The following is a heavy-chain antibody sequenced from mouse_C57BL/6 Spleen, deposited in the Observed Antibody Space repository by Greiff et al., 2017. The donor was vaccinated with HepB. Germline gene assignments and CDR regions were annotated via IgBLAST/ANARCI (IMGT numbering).Heavy chain of an antibody. CDR2: ISSGSSTI. V-gene: IGHV5-17*01. Sequence: EVKVVESGGGLVKPGGSLKLSCAASGFTFSDYGMHWVRQAPEKGLEWVAYISSGSSTIDYADTVKGRFTLSRDNAKNTLFLQMTSLRSEDTAMYYWARAYGSSYGYFDVWGTGTTVTVSS. D-gene: IGHD1-1*01. CDR1: GFTFSDYG. CDR3: ARAYGSSYGYFDV. J-gene: IGHJ1*03.